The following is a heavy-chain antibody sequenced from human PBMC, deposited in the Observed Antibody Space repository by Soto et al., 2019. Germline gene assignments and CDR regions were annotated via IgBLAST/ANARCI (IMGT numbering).Heavy chain of an antibody. Sequence: QVQLQESGPGLVKPSETLSLTCAVSGDSISSYYCMWIRQPPGKGLESIGYLYYGRSANSNPSLKSRVNLSVDTSTNQCSLTLSSMTAADTAVYYCALRSMAVVPEYWGQGTLVTVSS. D-gene: IGHD3-22*01. CDR2: LYYGRSA. J-gene: IGHJ4*02. CDR1: GDSISSYY. V-gene: IGHV4-59*01. CDR3: ALRSMAVVPEY.